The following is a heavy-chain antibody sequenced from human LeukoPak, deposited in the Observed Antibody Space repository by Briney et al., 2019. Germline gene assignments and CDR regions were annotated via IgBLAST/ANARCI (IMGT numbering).Heavy chain of an antibody. V-gene: IGHV4-39*01. D-gene: IGHD5-24*01. CDR3: TSRGFRLPLDAFDV. CDR2: IYNNGDT. CDR1: GGPITSSAYY. Sequence: TSETLSLTCTVSGGPITSSAYYWVWVRQSPGRGLEWLGSIYNNGDTYYNPSFESRVTIAIETSKNQFSLKMTSVTAADTAAYYCTSRGFRLPLDAFDVWGQETRVAVSS. J-gene: IGHJ3*01.